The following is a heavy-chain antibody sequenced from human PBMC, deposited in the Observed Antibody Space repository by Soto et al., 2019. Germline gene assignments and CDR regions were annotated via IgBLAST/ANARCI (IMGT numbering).Heavy chain of an antibody. V-gene: IGHV3-66*01. CDR2: IYSGGST. CDR1: GFTFSSHV. J-gene: IGHJ3*02. CDR3: ARDKVDAFDI. Sequence: EVQLLESGGGLVQPGGSLRLSCAASGFTFSSHVMIWVRQAPGKGLEWVSVIYSGGSTYYADSVKGRFTISRDNSKNTLYLQMNSLRAEDTAVYYCARDKVDAFDIWGQGTMVTVSS.